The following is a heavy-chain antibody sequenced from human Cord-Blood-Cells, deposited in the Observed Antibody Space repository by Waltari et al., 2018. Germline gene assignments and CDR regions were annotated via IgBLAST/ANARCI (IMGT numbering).Heavy chain of an antibody. CDR1: GFTFSSYG. D-gene: IGHD1-26*01. CDR2: IWYDGSNK. CDR3: AREGRGSYFDY. V-gene: IGHV3-33*01. Sequence: QVQLVESGGGVVQPGRSLRLSCAASGFTFSSYGMHWVRQAPGKGLEWVAVIWYDGSNKYYADSVKGRFTISRDNSKNTLYLQMNSLRAEDTAVYYCAREGRGSYFDYWGQGTLVTVSS. J-gene: IGHJ4*02.